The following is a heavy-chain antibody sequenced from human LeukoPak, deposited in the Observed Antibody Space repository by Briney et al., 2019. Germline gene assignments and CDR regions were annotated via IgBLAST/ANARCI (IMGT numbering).Heavy chain of an antibody. V-gene: IGHV3-33*06. D-gene: IGHD4-17*01. CDR3: AKDRGYGDYEAFDI. Sequence: GGSLRLSCAASGFTFSNYVMHWVRQAPGKGLEWVAVIWYDGSNEYYADSVKGRLTISRDNSKNTLYLQMNSLRADDTAVYYCAKDRGYGDYEAFDIWGQGTMVTVSS. CDR2: IWYDGSNE. CDR1: GFTFSNYV. J-gene: IGHJ3*02.